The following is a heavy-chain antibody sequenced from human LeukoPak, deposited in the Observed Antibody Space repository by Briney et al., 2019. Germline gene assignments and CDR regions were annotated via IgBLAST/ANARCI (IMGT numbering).Heavy chain of an antibody. CDR3: ARAKGYYYDSSGYYPDY. V-gene: IGHV4-39*01. CDR2: IYYSGST. Sequence: PSETLSLTCTVSGGSISSSSYYWGWIRQPPGKGLEWIGSIYYSGSTYYNPSLKSRVTISVDTSKNQFSLKLSSVTAADTAVYYCARAKGYYYDSSGYYPDYWGQGTLVTVSS. D-gene: IGHD3-22*01. J-gene: IGHJ4*02. CDR1: GGSISSSSYY.